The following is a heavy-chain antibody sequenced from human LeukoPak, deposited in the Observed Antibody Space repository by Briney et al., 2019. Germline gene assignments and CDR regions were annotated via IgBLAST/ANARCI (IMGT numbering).Heavy chain of an antibody. Sequence: PGGSLRLSCAASGFTFSSYSMNWVRQAPGKGLEWVSYISSSGSTIYYADSVKGRFTISRDNAKNSLYLQMNSLRAEDTAVYYCAREHYDIDYWGQGTLVTVPS. CDR1: GFTFSSYS. V-gene: IGHV3-48*04. D-gene: IGHD3-22*01. CDR3: AREHYDIDY. J-gene: IGHJ4*02. CDR2: ISSSGSTI.